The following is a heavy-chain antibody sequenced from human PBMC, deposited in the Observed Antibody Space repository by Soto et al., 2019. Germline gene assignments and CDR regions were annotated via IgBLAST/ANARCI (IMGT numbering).Heavy chain of an antibody. V-gene: IGHV4-59*08. D-gene: IGHD5-12*01. J-gene: IGHJ4*02. CDR3: ARRSGGEYSGYDWFPYYFDD. CDR2: IYYSGTT. CDR1: GGSTRNYF. Sequence: PSETLSLTCTVSGGSTRNYFWSWIRQPPGKGLEWIGCIYYSGTTNYNPSLKSRVTISLDTSKNQFSLKLRSVTAADTAVYYCARRSGGEYSGYDWFPYYFDDWGQGTLVTVSS.